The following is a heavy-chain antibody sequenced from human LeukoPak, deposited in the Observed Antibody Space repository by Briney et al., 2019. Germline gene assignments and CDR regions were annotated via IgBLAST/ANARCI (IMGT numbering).Heavy chain of an antibody. V-gene: IGHV3-7*01. CDR3: AIIPRAAAGPSARSPFHY. J-gene: IGHJ4*02. CDR2: IKQDGSDK. D-gene: IGHD6-13*01. CDR1: GFTFSSYW. Sequence: GGSLGLSCEVSGFTFSSYWMNWVRQAPGKGLEWVANIKQDGSDKYYVDSVKGRFTISRDNAKNSLYLQMNSLRAEDTAVYYCAIIPRAAAGPSARSPFHYWGQGTLVTVSS.